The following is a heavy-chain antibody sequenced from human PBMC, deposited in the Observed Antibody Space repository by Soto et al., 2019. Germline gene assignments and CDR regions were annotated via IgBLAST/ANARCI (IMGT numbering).Heavy chain of an antibody. Sequence: SETLSLTCTVSGGSISSYYWSWIRQPPGKGLEWIGYIYYSGTTNYNPSLNSRVTISVDTSKNQFSLKLSSVTAADTAVYYCARGGVDYYDSSGYYFSPYYFDYWGQGTLVTVSS. CDR3: ARGGVDYYDSSGYYFSPYYFDY. CDR1: GGSISSYY. V-gene: IGHV4-59*12. CDR2: IYYSGTT. J-gene: IGHJ4*02. D-gene: IGHD3-22*01.